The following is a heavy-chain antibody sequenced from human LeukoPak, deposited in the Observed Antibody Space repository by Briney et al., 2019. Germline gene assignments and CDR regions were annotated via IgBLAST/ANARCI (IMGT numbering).Heavy chain of an antibody. V-gene: IGHV1-18*01. CDR3: ARAAGRTKVTTDFDL. Sequence: GASVKVSCKASGYTFTSYGISWVRQAPGQGLEWMGWISAYNGNTNYAQKLQGRVTMTTDTSTSTAYMELRSLRSDDTAVYYCARAAGRTKVTTDFDLWGRGTLVTVSS. CDR2: ISAYNGNT. CDR1: GYTFTSYG. D-gene: IGHD4-17*01. J-gene: IGHJ2*01.